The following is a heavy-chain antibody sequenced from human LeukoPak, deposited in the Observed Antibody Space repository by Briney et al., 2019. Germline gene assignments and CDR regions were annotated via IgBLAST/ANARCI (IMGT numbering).Heavy chain of an antibody. CDR1: GGSFSDYY. CDR3: ASCEQDV. J-gene: IGHJ6*04. CDR2: INHSGST. V-gene: IGHV4-34*01. Sequence: PSETLSLTCAVYGGSFSDYYWSWIRQPPGKGLEWIGEINHSGSTNYNPSLKSRVTISVDTSKNQFSLKLSSVTAADTAVYYCASCEQDVWGKGTTVTVSS. D-gene: IGHD1/OR15-1a*01.